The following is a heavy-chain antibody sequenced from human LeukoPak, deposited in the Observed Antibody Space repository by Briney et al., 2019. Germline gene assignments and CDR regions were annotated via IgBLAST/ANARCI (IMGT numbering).Heavy chain of an antibody. J-gene: IGHJ4*02. CDR2: ISWDGGAT. D-gene: IGHD1-26*01. CDR3: AKSDNPWEPVNPFDY. CDR1: EFTFDDYS. V-gene: IGHV3-43*01. Sequence: GGSLRLSCAASEFTFDDYSMHWVRQAPGKGLEWVSLISWDGGATYYADSVKGRFTISRDNSKNSLYLQMNSLRTEDTAVYYCAKSDNPWEPVNPFDYWGQGALVTVSS.